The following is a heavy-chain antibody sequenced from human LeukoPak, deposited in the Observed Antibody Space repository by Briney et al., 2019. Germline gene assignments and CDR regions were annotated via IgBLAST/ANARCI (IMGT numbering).Heavy chain of an antibody. J-gene: IGHJ4*02. CDR1: GGSISSYY. D-gene: IGHD3-9*01. Sequence: KASETLSLTCTVSGGSISSYYWSWIRQPPGKGLEWIGYIYYSGSTNYNPSLKSRVTKSVDTSKNQFSLKLSSVTAADTAVYYCAREVLDILTGYLFDYWGQGTLVTVSS. V-gene: IGHV4-59*01. CDR3: AREVLDILTGYLFDY. CDR2: IYYSGST.